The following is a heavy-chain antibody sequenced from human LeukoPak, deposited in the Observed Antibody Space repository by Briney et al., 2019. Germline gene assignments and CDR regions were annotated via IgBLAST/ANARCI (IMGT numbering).Heavy chain of an antibody. D-gene: IGHD3-10*01. Sequence: GGSLRLSCAASGFTFSSDSMNWVRQAPGKGLEWVSSINSSSSYIYYADSVKGRFTISRDNAKNSLYLQMNSLRAEDTAVYYCASEILLWFGEITNDYWGQGTLVTVSS. J-gene: IGHJ4*02. V-gene: IGHV3-21*01. CDR3: ASEILLWFGEITNDY. CDR1: GFTFSSDS. CDR2: INSSSSYI.